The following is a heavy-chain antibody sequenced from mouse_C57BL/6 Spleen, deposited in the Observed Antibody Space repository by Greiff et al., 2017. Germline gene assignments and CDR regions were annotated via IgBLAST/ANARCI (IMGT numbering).Heavy chain of an antibody. CDR1: GYTFTSYW. J-gene: IGHJ2*01. CDR3: ARGWLLDY. CDR2: IYPSDSET. Sequence: VQLQQSGAELVRPGSSVKLSCKASGYTFTSYWMDWVKQRPGQGLEWIGNIYPSDSETHYNQKFKDKATVTVDKSSSTAYMQLSSLTSEDSSVYYCARGWLLDYWGQGTTLTVSS. D-gene: IGHD2-3*01. V-gene: IGHV1-61*01.